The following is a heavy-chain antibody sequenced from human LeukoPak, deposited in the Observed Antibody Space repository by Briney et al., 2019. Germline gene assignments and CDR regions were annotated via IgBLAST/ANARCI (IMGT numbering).Heavy chain of an antibody. Sequence: SSETLSLTCTVSGGSISSSSYYWGWIRQPPGKGLEWIGSIYYSGSTYYNPSLKSRVTISVDTSKNQFSLKLNSVTAADTAVYYCARTQSQSGSYRYYFGYWGQGTLVTVSS. CDR2: IYYSGST. CDR3: ARTQSQSGSYRYYFGY. CDR1: GGSISSSSYY. D-gene: IGHD1-26*01. J-gene: IGHJ4*02. V-gene: IGHV4-39*07.